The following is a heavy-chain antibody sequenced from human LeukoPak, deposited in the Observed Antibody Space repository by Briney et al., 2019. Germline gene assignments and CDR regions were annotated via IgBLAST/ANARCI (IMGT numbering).Heavy chain of an antibody. V-gene: IGHV4-4*07. CDR1: GGSISSYY. D-gene: IGHD2-2*01. CDR3: ARAPSSTSYSWFDP. CDR2: IFSNGNT. J-gene: IGHJ5*02. Sequence: SETLSLTCSVSGGSISSYYWSWIRQPAGKGLEWIRRIFSNGNTNYNPSLKSRVTMSIDTSKNQFSLKLSSVTAADTAVYYCARAPSSTSYSWFDPWGQGTLVTVSS.